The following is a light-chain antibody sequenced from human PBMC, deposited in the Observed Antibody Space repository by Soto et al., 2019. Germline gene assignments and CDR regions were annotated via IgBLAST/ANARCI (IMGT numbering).Light chain of an antibody. CDR2: AAS. CDR3: QTYNSAPNT. V-gene: IGKV1-27*01. Sequence: DIQMTQSPSSLSASVGDRVTITCRASQGISNYLAWYQQKPGKVPKLLIYAASTLQSWVPSRFSDSGSGTDFPHIISSLQPEHVATYYCQTYNSAPNTVGPGAKVDI. CDR1: QGISNY. J-gene: IGKJ3*01.